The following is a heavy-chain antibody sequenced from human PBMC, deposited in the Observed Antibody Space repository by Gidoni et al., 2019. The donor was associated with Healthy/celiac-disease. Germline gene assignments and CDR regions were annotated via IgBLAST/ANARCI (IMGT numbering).Heavy chain of an antibody. CDR2: IYTSGGT. J-gene: IGHJ6*02. Sequence: QVQLQESAPGPVKPSQTLSLNRTASAGSILSGCYYWSRLRQPAGKGHEWIGRIYTSGGTNYNPSLKSRVTISVDTSKSQFSLKLSSVTAADTAVYYCARSAFGDPRDRISYYYYGMDVWGQGTTVTVSS. CDR1: AGSILSGCYY. D-gene: IGHD2-21*01. CDR3: ARSAFGDPRDRISYYYYGMDV. V-gene: IGHV4-61*02.